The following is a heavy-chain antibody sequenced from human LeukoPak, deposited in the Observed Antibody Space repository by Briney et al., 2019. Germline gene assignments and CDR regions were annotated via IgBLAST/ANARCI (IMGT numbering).Heavy chain of an antibody. CDR2: IYYTGTT. CDR3: TREKESAAGA. V-gene: IGHV4-39*07. D-gene: IGHD6-13*01. CDR1: GGSVSSSTYY. J-gene: IGHJ5*02. Sequence: SETLSLTCTVSGGSVSSSTYYWAWVRQPPGKGLEWIGSIYYTGTTYYSPSLRSRVTISIDTSKNQFSLKLTSVTAADTAVYFCTREKESAAGAWGQGALVTVSS.